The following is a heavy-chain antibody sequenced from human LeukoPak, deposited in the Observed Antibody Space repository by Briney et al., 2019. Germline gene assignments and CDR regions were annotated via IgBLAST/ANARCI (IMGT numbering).Heavy chain of an antibody. V-gene: IGHV3-9*01. CDR2: ISWNSGGV. D-gene: IGHD3-22*01. CDR1: GFIFDDYA. J-gene: IGHJ6*02. Sequence: GGSLRLSCAASGFIFDDYAMHWVRQVPGKGLEWVAGISWNSGGVGYADSVKGRFTISRDNAKNALYLQMNSLRVEDTALYYCVKDRGGYDRSGFYYYYGMDVWGQGTTVTV. CDR3: VKDRGGYDRSGFYYYYGMDV.